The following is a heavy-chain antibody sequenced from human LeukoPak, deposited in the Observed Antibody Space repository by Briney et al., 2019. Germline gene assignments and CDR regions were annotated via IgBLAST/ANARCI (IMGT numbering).Heavy chain of an antibody. CDR1: GGSVSSGGYY. Sequence: PSETLSLTCTVSGGSVSSGGYYWSWIRQHPGKGLEWIGYIYYGGSTYYNPSLKSRVTISVDTSKNQFSLKLSSVTAADTAVYYCARAAVAGDLRRVFDYWGQGTLVTVSS. V-gene: IGHV4-31*03. J-gene: IGHJ4*02. D-gene: IGHD6-19*01. CDR3: ARAAVAGDLRRVFDY. CDR2: IYYGGST.